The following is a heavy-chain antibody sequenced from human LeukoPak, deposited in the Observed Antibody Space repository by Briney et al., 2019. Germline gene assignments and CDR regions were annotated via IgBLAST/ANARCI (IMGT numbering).Heavy chain of an antibody. J-gene: IGHJ4*02. D-gene: IGHD6-19*01. V-gene: IGHV4-4*02. CDR2: IYRSGTT. CDR3: ARRSPYSTGWSSYFDY. CDR1: GGSISSTNW. Sequence: SGTLSLTCAVSGGSISSTNWWSWVRQPPGQGLEWMGEIYRSGTTNYKPSLKSRVTISLDKSRNHFSLKLTSVTAADSAVYYCARRSPYSTGWSSYFDYWGQGALVTVSS.